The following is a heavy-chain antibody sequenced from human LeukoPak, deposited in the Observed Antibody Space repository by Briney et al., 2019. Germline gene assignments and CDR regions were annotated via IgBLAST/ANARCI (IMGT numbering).Heavy chain of an antibody. D-gene: IGHD2-15*01. J-gene: IGHJ4*02. CDR2: ITPSGGST. Sequence: ASVKVSCKASGYTFTSYYMHWVRQAPGQGLEWMGIITPSGGSTSYAQKFQGRVTMTRDTSTSTDYMELSSLRSDDTAVEYGARVLRKDFDYWGQGTLVTVSS. CDR3: ARVLRKDFDY. CDR1: GYTFTSYY. V-gene: IGHV1-46*01.